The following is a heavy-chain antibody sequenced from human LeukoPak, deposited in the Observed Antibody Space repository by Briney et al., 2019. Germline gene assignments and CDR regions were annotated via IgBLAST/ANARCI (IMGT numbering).Heavy chain of an antibody. V-gene: IGHV4-30-2*01. Sequence: SQTLSLTCAVSGGSISSGGYSWSWIRQPPGKGLEWIGYIYHSGSTYYNPSLKSRVTISVDRSKNQFSLKLSSVTAADTAVYYCARGYCSGGSCYYDYWGQGTLVTVSS. CDR1: GGSISSGGYS. CDR3: ARGYCSGGSCYYDY. CDR2: IYHSGST. D-gene: IGHD2-15*01. J-gene: IGHJ4*02.